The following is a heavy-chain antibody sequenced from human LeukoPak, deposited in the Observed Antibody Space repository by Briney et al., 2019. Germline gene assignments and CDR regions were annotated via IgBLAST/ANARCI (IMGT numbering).Heavy chain of an antibody. Sequence: GGSLRLSCAASGFTFSSYAMHWVRQAPGKGLEYVSAISSNGGSTYYANSVKGRFTISRDNSKNTLYLQMGSLRAEDMAVYYCARDRGPYYYGSPNAFDIWGQGTMVTVSS. J-gene: IGHJ3*02. CDR3: ARDRGPYYYGSPNAFDI. D-gene: IGHD3-10*01. V-gene: IGHV3-64*01. CDR1: GFTFSSYA. CDR2: ISSNGGST.